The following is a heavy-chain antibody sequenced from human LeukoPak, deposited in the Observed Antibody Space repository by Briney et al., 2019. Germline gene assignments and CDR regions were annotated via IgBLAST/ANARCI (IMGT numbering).Heavy chain of an antibody. Sequence: SETLSLTCAVYGGSFSGYYWSWIRQPPGKGLEWIGEINHSGSTNYNPSLKSRVTISVDTSKNQFSLKLSSVTAADTAVYYCARGTLGDFWSGYSGDAFDIWGQGTMVTVSS. CDR3: ARGTLGDFWSGYSGDAFDI. CDR1: GGSFSGYY. V-gene: IGHV4-34*01. D-gene: IGHD3-3*01. CDR2: INHSGST. J-gene: IGHJ3*02.